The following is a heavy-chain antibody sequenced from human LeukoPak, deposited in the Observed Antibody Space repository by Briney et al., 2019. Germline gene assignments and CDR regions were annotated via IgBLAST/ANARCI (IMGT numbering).Heavy chain of an antibody. CDR3: ARWGGYYYDSSGYYPDTVYGMDV. CDR2: MNPNSGNT. CDR1: GYTFTSYD. J-gene: IGHJ6*02. Sequence: ASVKVSCKASGYTFTSYDINWVRQATGQGLEWMGRMNPNSGNTGYAQKFQGRVTMTRNTSISTAYMELSSLRSEDTAVYYCARWGGYYYDSSGYYPDTVYGMDVWGQGTTVTVSS. V-gene: IGHV1-8*01. D-gene: IGHD3-22*01.